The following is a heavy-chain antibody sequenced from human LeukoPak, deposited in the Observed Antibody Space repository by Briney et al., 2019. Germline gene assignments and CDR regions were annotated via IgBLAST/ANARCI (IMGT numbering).Heavy chain of an antibody. Sequence: SQTLSLTCTVSGDSISSSSYYWGWIRQPPGKGLEGFRSIYYSGSTYYNPSLKSRVTISVDTSKNQFSLKLSSVTAADTAVYYCASGVPRITIFGVVKAGEGFWGQGTLVTVSS. CDR2: IYYSGST. CDR1: GDSISSSSYY. D-gene: IGHD3-3*01. V-gene: IGHV4-39*01. J-gene: IGHJ4*02. CDR3: ASGVPRITIFGVVKAGEGF.